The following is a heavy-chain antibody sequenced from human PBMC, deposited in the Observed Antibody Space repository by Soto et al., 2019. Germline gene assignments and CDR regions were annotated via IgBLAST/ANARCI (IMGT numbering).Heavy chain of an antibody. CDR3: ARQRGYDFWSGYLDV. Sequence: PGESLKISCKGSGYSFTSYWIGWVRQMPGKGLAWMGIIYPGDSDTRYSPSFQGQVTISADKSISTAYLQWSSLKASDTAMYYCARQRGYDFWSGYLDVWGQGTTVTVSS. V-gene: IGHV5-51*01. J-gene: IGHJ6*02. CDR2: IYPGDSDT. D-gene: IGHD3-3*01. CDR1: GYSFTSYW.